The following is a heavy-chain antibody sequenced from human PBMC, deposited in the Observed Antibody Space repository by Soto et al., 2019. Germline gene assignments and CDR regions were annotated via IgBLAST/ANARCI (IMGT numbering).Heavy chain of an antibody. D-gene: IGHD6-13*01. Sequence: GGSLRLSCAASGFTFSNAWMSWVRQAPGKGLEWVGRIKSKTDGGTTDYAAPVKGRSTISRDDSKNTLYLQMNSLKTEDTAVYYCTTDPPFIAAAGIGGYWGQGTLVTVSS. CDR2: IKSKTDGGTT. CDR3: TTDPPFIAAAGIGGY. CDR1: GFTFSNAW. V-gene: IGHV3-15*01. J-gene: IGHJ4*02.